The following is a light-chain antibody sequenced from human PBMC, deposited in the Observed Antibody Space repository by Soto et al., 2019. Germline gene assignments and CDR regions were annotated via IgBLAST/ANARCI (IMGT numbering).Light chain of an antibody. V-gene: IGKV1-5*03. Sequence: DIQMTQSPSTLSASVGDRVTITCRASQTITTSLAWYQQKPGKAPKLLIYKASSLESGVPSRFSGSGAGTEFTVTISSLQPDDFATYDCQQYDSYSLRTFGQGTRVEI. CDR2: KAS. CDR1: QTITTS. CDR3: QQYDSYSLRT. J-gene: IGKJ1*01.